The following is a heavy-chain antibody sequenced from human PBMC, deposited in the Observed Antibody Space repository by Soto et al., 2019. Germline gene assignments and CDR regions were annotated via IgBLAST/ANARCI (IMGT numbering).Heavy chain of an antibody. D-gene: IGHD2-15*01. Sequence: GESLKISCKGSGYSFTNYWIGWGRQMPGKGLEWMGIIYPGDSDTRYSPSFQGQVTISADKSISPSYLQWSSLKASATVMYYCARHCSRGSCYLFDPWGQGTLVTVSS. CDR2: IYPGDSDT. V-gene: IGHV5-51*01. CDR1: GYSFTNYW. CDR3: ARHCSRGSCYLFDP. J-gene: IGHJ5*02.